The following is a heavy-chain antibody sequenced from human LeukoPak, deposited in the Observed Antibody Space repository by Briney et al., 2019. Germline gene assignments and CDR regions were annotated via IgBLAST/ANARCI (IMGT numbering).Heavy chain of an antibody. Sequence: GRSLRLSCAASGFTFSSYAMHWVRQAPGKGLEWVAVISYDGSNKYYADSVKGRFTISRDNSKNTLYLQMNSLRAEDTAVYYCASLLPKSQDAFDIWGQGTMVTVSS. CDR1: GFTFSSYA. CDR2: ISYDGSNK. D-gene: IGHD3-10*01. CDR3: ASLLPKSQDAFDI. J-gene: IGHJ3*02. V-gene: IGHV3-30-3*01.